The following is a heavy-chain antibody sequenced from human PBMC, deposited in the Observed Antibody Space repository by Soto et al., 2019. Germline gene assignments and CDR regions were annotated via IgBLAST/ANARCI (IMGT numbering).Heavy chain of an antibody. CDR2: IYYSGST. Sequence: SSETLSLTCTVSGGSISSSSYYWGWIRQPPGKGLEWIGSIYYSGSTYYNPSLKSRVTISVDTSKNQFSLKLSSVTAADTAVYYCAIIAVAGYYWGQGTLVTVSS. D-gene: IGHD6-19*01. CDR3: AIIAVAGYY. CDR1: GGSISSSSYY. J-gene: IGHJ4*02. V-gene: IGHV4-39*01.